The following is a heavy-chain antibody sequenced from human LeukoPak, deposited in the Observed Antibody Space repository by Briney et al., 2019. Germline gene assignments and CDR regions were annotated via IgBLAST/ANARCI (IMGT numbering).Heavy chain of an antibody. CDR1: GGSICSSNW. D-gene: IGHD3-3*01. V-gene: IGHV4-4*02. CDR2: VHLDGRT. J-gene: IGHJ4*02. Sequence: SGTLSLTCAVSGGSICSSNWWSWVRQPPGKGLEWIGEVHLDGRTNYNPSLKSRLIMSVDLPENHISLKLTSVTAADTAVYYCAREGGFYRPLDYSGQGTLVTVSS. CDR3: AREGGFYRPLDY.